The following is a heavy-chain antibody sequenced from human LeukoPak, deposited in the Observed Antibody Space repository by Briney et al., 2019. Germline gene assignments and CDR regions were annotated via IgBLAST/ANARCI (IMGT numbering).Heavy chain of an antibody. V-gene: IGHV3-21*01. CDR2: ISGTSSYI. J-gene: IGHJ4*02. D-gene: IGHD3-9*01. CDR1: GLTFSSYF. CDR3: ARDGDILTGHYKFYFDY. Sequence: PGGSLRLSCTASGLTFSSYFMSWVRQAPGKGLEWVSSISGTSSYIYYADSVKGRFTISRDNAKNSLYLQMNRLRADDTAVYYCARDGDILTGHYKFYFDYWGQGSLVTVSS.